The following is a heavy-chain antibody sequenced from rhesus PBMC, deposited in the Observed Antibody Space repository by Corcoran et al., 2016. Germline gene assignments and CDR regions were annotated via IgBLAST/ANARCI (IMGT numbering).Heavy chain of an antibody. V-gene: IGHV3S16*01. D-gene: IGHD6-25*01. CDR3: TREAGIAAAGSFDY. J-gene: IGHJ4*01. Sequence: EVQLVESGGGLVQPGGSLSFSCASSGVTFSSYVMSWVRQAPGKGLEWVSSISSASSYIYYADSVKGRFTISRDNAKNSLSLQMNSLRAEDTAVYYCTREAGIAAAGSFDYWGQGVLVTVSS. CDR1: GVTFSSYV. CDR2: ISSASSYI.